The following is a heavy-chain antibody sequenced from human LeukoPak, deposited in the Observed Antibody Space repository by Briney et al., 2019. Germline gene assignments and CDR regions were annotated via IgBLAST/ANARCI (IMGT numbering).Heavy chain of an antibody. CDR3: AKYKKGGSNTVSGSMDV. V-gene: IGHV3-23*01. J-gene: IGHJ6*03. D-gene: IGHD3-10*01. CDR2: ISGSGGGT. CDR1: GFTFNTYA. Sequence: GRSLRLSCAASGFTFNTYAMSWVRQAPGKGLEWVSSISGSGGGTYYAESVKGRFTTSRDTSKNTLYLQMNSLRAEDTAVYYCAKYKKGGSNTVSGSMDVWGKGTTVTVSS.